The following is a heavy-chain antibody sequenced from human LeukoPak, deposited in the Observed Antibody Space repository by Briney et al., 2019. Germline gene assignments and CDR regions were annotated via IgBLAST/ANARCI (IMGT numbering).Heavy chain of an antibody. Sequence: GGSLRLSCAASGFTFSSYAMSWVRQAPGKGLEWVSAISGSGGSTYYADSVKGRFTISRDNSKNTLYLQMNSLRAEDTAVYYCAKDGYGSSPCYYYGMDVWGQGTTVTVSS. D-gene: IGHD6-13*01. CDR3: AKDGYGSSPCYYYGMDV. CDR2: ISGSGGST. J-gene: IGHJ6*02. CDR1: GFTFSSYA. V-gene: IGHV3-23*01.